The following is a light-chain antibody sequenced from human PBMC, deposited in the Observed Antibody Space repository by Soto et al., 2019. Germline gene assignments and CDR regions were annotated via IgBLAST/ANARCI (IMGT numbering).Light chain of an antibody. J-gene: IGKJ1*01. Sequence: DIQMTQSPSTLSASVGDRVTITCRASQSISTWLAWYQQKPGKAPKLLIYKASSLDSGVPSRFSGSGSGTDFTLTISSLQPDDFATYYCQQYYSYPWTFGQGTKVDIK. CDR1: QSISTW. CDR3: QQYYSYPWT. V-gene: IGKV1-5*03. CDR2: KAS.